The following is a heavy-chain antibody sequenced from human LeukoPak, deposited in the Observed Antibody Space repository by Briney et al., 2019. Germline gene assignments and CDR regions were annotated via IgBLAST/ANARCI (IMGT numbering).Heavy chain of an antibody. V-gene: IGHV4-59*01. CDR1: GGSISSYY. Sequence: PSETLSLTCTVSGGSISSYYWSWIRQPPGKGLEWIGYIYYSGSTNYNPSLTSRVTISVDTSKNQFSLKLSSVTAADTAVYYCARGSGGTIPGSYYGMDVWGQGTTVTVSS. J-gene: IGHJ6*02. D-gene: IGHD1-14*01. CDR2: IYYSGST. CDR3: ARGSGGTIPGSYYGMDV.